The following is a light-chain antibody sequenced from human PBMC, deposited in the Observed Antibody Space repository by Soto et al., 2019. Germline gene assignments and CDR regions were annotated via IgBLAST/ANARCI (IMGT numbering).Light chain of an antibody. CDR3: KQYYDYPPLI. J-gene: IGKJ4*01. CDR1: RNINRK. Sequence: EIVMTQSPATLSVSPGERATLSCRASRNINRKLAWYQQKPGQAPRLLISGASTRATGIPARFSGSGSGTEFTLTISSLQSEDFAVYCCKQYYDYPPLIFGGGTKVEIK. CDR2: GAS. V-gene: IGKV3-15*01.